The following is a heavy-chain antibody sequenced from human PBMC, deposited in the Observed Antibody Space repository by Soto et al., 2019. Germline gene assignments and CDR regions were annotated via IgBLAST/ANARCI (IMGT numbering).Heavy chain of an antibody. Sequence: SETLSLTCTVSGGSISSYYWSWIRQPPGKGLEWIGYIYYSGSTNYNPSLKSRVTISVDTSKNQFSLKLSSVTAADTAVYYCARIVSDWFVDYWGQGTLVTVSS. V-gene: IGHV4-59*08. J-gene: IGHJ4*02. CDR2: IYYSGST. CDR1: GGSISSYY. D-gene: IGHD3-9*01. CDR3: ARIVSDWFVDY.